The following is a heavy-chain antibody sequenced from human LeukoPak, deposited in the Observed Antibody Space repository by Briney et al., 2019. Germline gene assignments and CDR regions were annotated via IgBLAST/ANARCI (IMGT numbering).Heavy chain of an antibody. CDR1: GGSISSYY. CDR2: IYYSGST. V-gene: IGHV4-59*08. J-gene: IGHJ3*02. Sequence: SETLSLTCTVSGGSISSYYWSWIRQPPGKGLEWIGYIYYSGSTNYNPSLKSRVTISVDTSKNQFSLKLSSVTAADTAVYYCARQRRYFAPARPPAAFDIWGQGTMVTVSS. CDR3: ARQRRYFAPARPPAAFDI. D-gene: IGHD3-9*01.